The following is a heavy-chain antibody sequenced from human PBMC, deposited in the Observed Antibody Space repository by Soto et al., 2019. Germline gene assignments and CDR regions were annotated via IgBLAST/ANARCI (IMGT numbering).Heavy chain of an antibody. V-gene: IGHV4-59*08. Sequence: PSETLSLTCTVSGGSISSYYWSWIRQPPGKGLEWIGYIYYSGSTNYNPSLKSRVTISVDTSKNQFSLKLSSVTAADTAVYYCARQKEYSGYDYGIDYWGQGTLVTVSS. CDR2: IYYSGST. D-gene: IGHD5-12*01. CDR1: GGSISSYY. CDR3: ARQKEYSGYDYGIDY. J-gene: IGHJ4*02.